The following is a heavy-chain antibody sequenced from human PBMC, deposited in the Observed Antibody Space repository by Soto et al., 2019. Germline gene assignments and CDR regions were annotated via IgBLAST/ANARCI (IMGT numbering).Heavy chain of an antibody. CDR2: SSSNGGST. D-gene: IGHD7-27*01. CDR1: GFTFSSYA. Sequence: GGSLRLSCSASGFTFSSYAMHWVRQAPGKGLEYVSASSSNGGSTYYADSVKDRFTISRDNSKNTLYLQMSSLIAEDPAVYYCVKAMTAALTGYAFDIWGQGTMVTVSS. V-gene: IGHV3-64D*06. CDR3: VKAMTAALTGYAFDI. J-gene: IGHJ3*02.